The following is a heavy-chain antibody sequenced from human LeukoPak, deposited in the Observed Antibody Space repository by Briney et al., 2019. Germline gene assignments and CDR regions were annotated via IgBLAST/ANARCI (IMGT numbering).Heavy chain of an antibody. V-gene: IGHV1-69*06. CDR1: GGTFSSCA. D-gene: IGHD2-2*01. CDR2: IIPIFGTA. CDR3: ARAAGYCSSTSCYGGDAFDI. J-gene: IGHJ3*02. Sequence: SAKVSCKASGGTFSSCAISWVRQAPGQGLEWMGGIIPIFGTANYAQKFQGRVTITADKSTSTAYMELSSLRSEDTAVYYCARAAGYCSSTSCYGGDAFDIWGHGTMVTVSS.